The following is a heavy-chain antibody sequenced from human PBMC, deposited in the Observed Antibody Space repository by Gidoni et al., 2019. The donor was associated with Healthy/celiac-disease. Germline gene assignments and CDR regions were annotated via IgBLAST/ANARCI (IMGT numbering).Heavy chain of an antibody. CDR1: GGSISSGDYY. J-gene: IGHJ4*02. V-gene: IGHV4-30-4*01. CDR3: AREPQYKYCSSTSCRED. Sequence: QVQLQESGPGLVKPSQTLSLTCTVSGGSISSGDYYWSWIRQPPGKGLEWIGYIYYSGSTYYNPSLKSRVTISVDTSKNQFSLKLSSVTAADTAVYYCAREPQYKYCSSTSCREDWGQGTLVTVSS. CDR2: IYYSGST. D-gene: IGHD2-2*01.